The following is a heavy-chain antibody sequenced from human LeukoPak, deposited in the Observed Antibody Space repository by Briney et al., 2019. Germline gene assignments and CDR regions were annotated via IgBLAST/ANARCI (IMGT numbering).Heavy chain of an antibody. CDR2: IYYSGST. CDR1: GGSISSSSYY. V-gene: IGHV4-61*01. Sequence: SETLSLTCTVSGGSISSSSYYWSWIRQPPGKGLEWIGYIYYSGSTNYNPSLKSRVTISVDTSKNQFSLKLSSVTAADTAVYYCARSLIKFGGVIDDYWGQGTLVTVSS. CDR3: ARSLIKFGGVIDDY. J-gene: IGHJ4*02. D-gene: IGHD3-16*02.